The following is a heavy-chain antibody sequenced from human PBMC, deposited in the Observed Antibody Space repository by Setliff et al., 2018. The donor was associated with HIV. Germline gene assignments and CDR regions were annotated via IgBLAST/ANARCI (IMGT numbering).Heavy chain of an antibody. J-gene: IGHJ2*01. CDR1: GYTFTNYV. Sequence: ASVKVSCKASGYTFTNYVMYWVRQAPGQRLEWMGWINADNGNTKHSQKFQGRVTISRDTSASTAYMELSSLGSEDTAVYYCARERATGKPPLLNWYFDLWGRGTLVTVSS. D-gene: IGHD1-1*01. CDR2: INADNGNT. V-gene: IGHV1-3*01. CDR3: ARERATGKPPLLNWYFDL.